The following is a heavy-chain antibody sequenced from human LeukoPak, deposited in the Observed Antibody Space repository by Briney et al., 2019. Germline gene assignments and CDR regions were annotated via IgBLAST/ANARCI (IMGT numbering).Heavy chain of an antibody. CDR3: AKTLSSGWSGKYYFDY. CDR2: ISGNGDNT. V-gene: IGHV3-23*01. J-gene: IGHJ4*02. CDR1: GFTFSTYA. D-gene: IGHD6-19*01. Sequence: GGSLRLSCASSGFTFSTYAISWVRQAPGKGLEWVSGISGNGDNTYYADSVKGRFTIYRDNSKSRLSLQMNSLRAEDTAVYYCAKTLSSGWSGKYYFDYWGQGTLVSVSS.